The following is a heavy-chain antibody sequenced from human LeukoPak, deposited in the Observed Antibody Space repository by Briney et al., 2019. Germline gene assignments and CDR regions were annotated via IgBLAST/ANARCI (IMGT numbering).Heavy chain of an antibody. CDR3: AKVSNQNFLAYYFDY. CDR2: ISSSGSTI. D-gene: IGHD1-14*01. V-gene: IGHV3-11*01. J-gene: IGHJ4*02. Sequence: GGSLRLSCAASGFTFSDYYMSWIRQAPGKGLEWVSYISSSGSTIYYADSVKGRFTISRDNSQNTLYLQINSLRAEDTALYYCAKVSNQNFLAYYFDYWGQGTLVTVSS. CDR1: GFTFSDYY.